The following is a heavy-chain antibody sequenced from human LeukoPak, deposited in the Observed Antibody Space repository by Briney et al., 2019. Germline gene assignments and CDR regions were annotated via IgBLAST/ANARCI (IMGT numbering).Heavy chain of an antibody. D-gene: IGHD1-26*01. CDR2: ISYDGSNK. CDR3: AKGHSGSYYSHFDY. Sequence: GGSLRLSCAASGFTFSSYGMHWVRQAPGKGLEWVAVISYDGSNKYYADSVKGRFTISRDNSKNTLYLQMNSLRAEDTAVYYCAKGHSGSYYSHFDYWGQGTLVTVSS. CDR1: GFTFSSYG. J-gene: IGHJ4*02. V-gene: IGHV3-30*18.